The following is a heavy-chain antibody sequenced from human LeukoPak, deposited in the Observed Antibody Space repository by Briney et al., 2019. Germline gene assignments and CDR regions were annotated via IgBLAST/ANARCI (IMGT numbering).Heavy chain of an antibody. CDR2: MNPNSGNT. Sequence: GASVKVSCKASGYTFTSYGISWVRQAPGQGLEWMGWMNPNSGNTGYAQKFQGRVTITRNTSISTAYMELSSLRSEDTAVYYCARGEEGFDYWGQGTLVTVSS. CDR1: GYTFTSYG. V-gene: IGHV1-8*03. CDR3: ARGEEGFDY. J-gene: IGHJ4*02.